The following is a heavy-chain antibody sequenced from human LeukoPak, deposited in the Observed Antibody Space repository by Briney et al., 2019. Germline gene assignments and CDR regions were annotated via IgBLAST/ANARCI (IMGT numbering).Heavy chain of an antibody. Sequence: GGSLRLSCAASGFTVSSTYMSWVPQAPGKGLEWFSVIYSGGGTYYADSVKGRFTISRDNSKNTLYLQMNSLRAEDTAVYYCARDHRGLRKYYFDYWGQGTLVTVSS. J-gene: IGHJ4*02. D-gene: IGHD4-17*01. CDR2: IYSGGGT. CDR1: GFTVSSTY. CDR3: ARDHRGLRKYYFDY. V-gene: IGHV3-66*01.